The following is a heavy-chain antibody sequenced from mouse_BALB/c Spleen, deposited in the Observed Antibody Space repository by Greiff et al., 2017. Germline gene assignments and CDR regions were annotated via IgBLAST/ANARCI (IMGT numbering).Heavy chain of an antibody. V-gene: IGHV5-17*02. D-gene: IGHD2-1*01. J-gene: IGHJ4*01. CDR3: ARGGNYVDYAMDY. Sequence: EVQRVESGGGLVQPGGSRKLSCAASGFTFSSFGMHWVRQAPEKGLEWVAYISSGSSTIYYADTVKGRFTISRDNPKNTLFLQMTSLRSEDTAMYYCARGGNYVDYAMDYWGQGTSVTVSS. CDR1: GFTFSSFG. CDR2: ISSGSSTI.